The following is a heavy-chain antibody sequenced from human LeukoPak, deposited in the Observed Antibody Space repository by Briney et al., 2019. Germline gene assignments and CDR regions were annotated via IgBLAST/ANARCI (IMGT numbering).Heavy chain of an antibody. CDR1: GYTCTSYY. D-gene: IGHD3-22*01. V-gene: IGHV1-46*01. J-gene: IGHJ5*02. Sequence: GASVKVSCKASGYTCTSYYMHWVRQAPGQGLEWMGIINPSGGSTSYAQKFQGRVTMTRDTSTSTVYMELSSLRSEDTAVYYCAGKYYYDSSGYYFGWFDPWGQGTLVTVSS. CDR2: INPSGGST. CDR3: AGKYYYDSSGYYFGWFDP.